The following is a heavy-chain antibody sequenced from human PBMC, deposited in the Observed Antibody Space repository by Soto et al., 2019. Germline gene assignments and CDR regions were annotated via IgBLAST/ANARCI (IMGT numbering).Heavy chain of an antibody. CDR3: ARDLYPRSLPGYFDY. CDR1: GFTFSSYS. Sequence: EVQLVESGGGLVQPGGSLGLSCAASGFTFSSYSMNWVRQAPGKGLEWVSYISSSSSTIYYADAVKGRFTISRDNAKNSLYLQMNSLRDEDTAVYYCARDLYPRSLPGYFDYWGQGTLVTVSS. CDR2: ISSSSSTI. J-gene: IGHJ4*02. V-gene: IGHV3-48*02.